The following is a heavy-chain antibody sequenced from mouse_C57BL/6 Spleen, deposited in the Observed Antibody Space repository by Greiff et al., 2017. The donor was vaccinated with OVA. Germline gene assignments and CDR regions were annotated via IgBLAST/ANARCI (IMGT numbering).Heavy chain of an antibody. CDR2: IRNKANGYTT. CDR3: ARSVGRGYFDY. V-gene: IGHV7-3*01. Sequence: EVQLVESGGGLVQPGGSLSLSCAASGFTFTDYYMSWVRQPPGKALEWLGFIRNKANGYTTEYSASVKGRFTISRDNSQSILYLQMNALRAEDSATYYCARSVGRGYFDYWGQGTTLTVSS. D-gene: IGHD4-1*01. J-gene: IGHJ2*01. CDR1: GFTFTDYY.